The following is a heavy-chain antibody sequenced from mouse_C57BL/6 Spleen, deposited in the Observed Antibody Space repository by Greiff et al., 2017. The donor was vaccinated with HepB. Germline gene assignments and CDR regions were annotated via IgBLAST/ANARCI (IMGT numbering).Heavy chain of an antibody. J-gene: IGHJ3*01. CDR2: IYPGSGST. CDR3: ARSGYYGSSPAWFAY. Sequence: VQLQQPGAELVKPGASVKMSCKASGYTFTSYWITWVKQRPGQGLEWIGDIYPGSGSTTYNEKFKSKATLTVDTSSSTAYMQLSSLTSEDSAVYYCARSGYYGSSPAWFAYWGQGTLVTVSA. CDR1: GYTFTSYW. D-gene: IGHD1-1*01. V-gene: IGHV1-55*01.